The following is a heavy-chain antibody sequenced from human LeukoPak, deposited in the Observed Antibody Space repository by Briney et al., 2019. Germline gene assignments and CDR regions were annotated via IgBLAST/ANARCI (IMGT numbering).Heavy chain of an antibody. J-gene: IGHJ4*02. D-gene: IGHD5-18*01. CDR1: GFTFSRHG. CDR2: ISSSGSTI. Sequence: GGSLRLSCAASGFTFSRHGMNWVRQAPGKGLEWVSYISSSGSTIYYADSVKGRFTISRDNAKNSLYLQMNSLRAEDTAVYYCAAGLTTWIQLWDRFDYWGQGTLATVSS. CDR3: AAGLTTWIQLWDRFDY. V-gene: IGHV3-48*04.